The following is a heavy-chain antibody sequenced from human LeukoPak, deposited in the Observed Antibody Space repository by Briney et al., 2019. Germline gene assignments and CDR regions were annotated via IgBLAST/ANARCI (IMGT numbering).Heavy chain of an antibody. CDR3: AGSWNAETSFDP. CDR1: GASINSSPYY. D-gene: IGHD1-1*01. J-gene: IGHJ5*02. V-gene: IGHV4-61*09. CDR2: IFTTGPG. Sequence: SETLSLTCSVSGASINSSPYYWTWIRQPAGKGLEWIGHIFTTGPGSYNPSLRSRVTISRDTSKNEFSLSLNSMTAADTAVYYCAGSWNAETSFDPWGQGTLVTVSS.